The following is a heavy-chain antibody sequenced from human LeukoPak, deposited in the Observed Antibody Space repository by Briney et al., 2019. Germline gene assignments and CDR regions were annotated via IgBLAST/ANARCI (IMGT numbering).Heavy chain of an antibody. CDR1: GGSISSGGYS. Sequence: SETLSLTCAVSGGSISSGGYSWSWIRQPPGKGLEWIGYIYHSGSTYYNPSLKSRVTISVDRSKNQFSLKLSSVTAADTAVYYCARAVRSYYDSSGYYDWGQGTPVTVSS. J-gene: IGHJ4*02. D-gene: IGHD3-22*01. CDR3: ARAVRSYYDSSGYYD. CDR2: IYHSGST. V-gene: IGHV4-30-2*01.